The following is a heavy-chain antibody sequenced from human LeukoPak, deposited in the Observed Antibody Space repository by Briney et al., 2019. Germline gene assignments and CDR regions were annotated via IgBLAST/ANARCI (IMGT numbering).Heavy chain of an antibody. Sequence: SETLSLTCTVSGGSITAGGYFWSWIRQPPGKGQEWIGYIYSSGSTNYNPSLKSRVTISVDTSKNQFSLKLNSVTAADTAVYYCARFAYCGGHCWYYFDYWGQGSLVTVSS. CDR1: GGSITAGGYF. CDR2: IYSSGST. D-gene: IGHD2-21*02. CDR3: ARFAYCGGHCWYYFDY. V-gene: IGHV4-61*08. J-gene: IGHJ4*02.